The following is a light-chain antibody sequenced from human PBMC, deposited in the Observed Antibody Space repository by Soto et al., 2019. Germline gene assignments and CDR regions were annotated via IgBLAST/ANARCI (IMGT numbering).Light chain of an antibody. CDR1: TSNIGSNS. Sequence: QSVLTQPPSASGTPGQRVTISCSGSTSNIGSNSVNWYQQLPGTAPKLLIYSNNQRPSGVPDRFSGSKSGTSASLAISGLRSGEEAAYYCAAWDDSLNGPVFGGGTKLTV. CDR2: SNN. J-gene: IGLJ2*01. V-gene: IGLV1-44*01. CDR3: AAWDDSLNGPV.